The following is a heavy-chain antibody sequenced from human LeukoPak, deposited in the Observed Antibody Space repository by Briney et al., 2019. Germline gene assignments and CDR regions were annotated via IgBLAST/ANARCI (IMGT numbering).Heavy chain of an antibody. Sequence: PGGSLRLSCAASGFTVSSNYMSWVRQAPGKGLEWVSVIYSGGSTYYADSMKGRFTISRDNSKNTLYLQMNSLRAEDTAVYYCAKSGSSGWLWKVDYWGQGTLVTVSS. CDR2: IYSGGST. CDR1: GFTVSSNY. CDR3: AKSGSSGWLWKVDY. D-gene: IGHD6-19*01. J-gene: IGHJ4*02. V-gene: IGHV3-66*01.